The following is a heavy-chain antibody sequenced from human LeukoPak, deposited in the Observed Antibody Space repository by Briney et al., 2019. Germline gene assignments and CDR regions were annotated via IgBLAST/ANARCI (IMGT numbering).Heavy chain of an antibody. CDR2: ISYDGSNK. J-gene: IGHJ4*02. V-gene: IGHV3-30*04. D-gene: IGHD3-22*01. CDR1: GFTFSSYA. Sequence: GRSLRLSCAASGFTFSSYAMHWVRQAPGKGLEWVAVISYDGSNKYYADSVKGRFTISRDNSKNTLYLQMNSLRAEDTAVYYCARRYYYDSSGYYFDCWGQGTLVTVSS. CDR3: ARRYYYDSSGYYFDC.